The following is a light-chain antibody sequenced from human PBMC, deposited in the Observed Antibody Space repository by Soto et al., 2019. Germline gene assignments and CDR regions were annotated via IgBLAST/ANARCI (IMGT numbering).Light chain of an antibody. V-gene: IGLV2-8*01. CDR2: EVS. CDR3: TSYVGSDIWV. J-gene: IGLJ3*02. CDR1: SSDVGAYKY. Sequence: QSALTQPPSASGSPGQSVTISCTGTSSDVGAYKYVSWYQQYTGKAPKLMIYEVSKRPSGVPDRFSGSKSGNTASLTVSGLQAEDEADYSCTSYVGSDIWVFGGGTKLNVL.